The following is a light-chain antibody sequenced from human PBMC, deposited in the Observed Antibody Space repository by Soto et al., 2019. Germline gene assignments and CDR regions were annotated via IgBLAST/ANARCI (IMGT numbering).Light chain of an antibody. Sequence: EIVLTQSPATLSLSPGERATLSCRASQSVSRYLAWYQQKPGQAPRLLIYDTSNRATGIPARFSGSGSGTDFTLTISSLEPEDVAVYYCQQRSNWPPITFGQGTKVEIK. CDR2: DTS. J-gene: IGKJ1*01. V-gene: IGKV3-11*01. CDR3: QQRSNWPPIT. CDR1: QSVSRY.